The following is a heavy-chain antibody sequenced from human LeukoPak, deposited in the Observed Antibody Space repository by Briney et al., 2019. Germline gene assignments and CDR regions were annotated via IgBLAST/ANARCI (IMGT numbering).Heavy chain of an antibody. Sequence: PGGSLRLSCEASGFTLSTYNAHWVRQAPGKGLEWVSVVYSGGSTYYADSVKGRFTISRDYSKNTLYLQMNSLRAEDTAVYYCASLDSSGYVFDYWGQGTLVTVSS. D-gene: IGHD3-22*01. CDR1: GFTLSTYN. CDR2: VYSGGST. V-gene: IGHV3-53*01. J-gene: IGHJ4*02. CDR3: ASLDSSGYVFDY.